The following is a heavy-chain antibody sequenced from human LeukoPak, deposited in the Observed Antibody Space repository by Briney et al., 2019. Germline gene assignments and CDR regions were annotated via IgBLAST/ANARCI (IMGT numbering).Heavy chain of an antibody. CDR1: GFTFSSYW. J-gene: IGHJ4*02. Sequence: GGSLRLSCAASGFTFSSYWMSWVRQAPGKGLEWVSYISSSSSTIYYADSVKGRFTISRDNAKNSLYLQMNSLRAEDTAVYYCARDGSRRYYDILTGYSNFDYWGQGTLVTVSS. CDR3: ARDGSRRYYDILTGYSNFDY. V-gene: IGHV3-48*01. D-gene: IGHD3-9*01. CDR2: ISSSSSTI.